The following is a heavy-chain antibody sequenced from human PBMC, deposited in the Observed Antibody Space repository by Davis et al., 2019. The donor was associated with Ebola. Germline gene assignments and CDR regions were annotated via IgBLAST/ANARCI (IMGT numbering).Heavy chain of an antibody. J-gene: IGHJ3*02. D-gene: IGHD2-8*02. Sequence: GESLKISCKDSGNSFATHWIGRVRQMPGKGLEWMGIIYTGDFDTRYSPSFRGQVTISADKSFKTAFLHWSSLKASDTAMYYCATLRRTITGMDDAFDIWGQGTMVTVSS. V-gene: IGHV5-51*01. CDR2: IYTGDFDT. CDR1: GNSFATHW. CDR3: ATLRRTITGMDDAFDI.